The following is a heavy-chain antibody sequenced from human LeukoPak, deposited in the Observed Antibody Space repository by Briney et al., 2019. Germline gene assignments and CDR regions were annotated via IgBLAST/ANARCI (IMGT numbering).Heavy chain of an antibody. CDR3: ARQGVLWTPRD. CDR1: GGSIGSSTYY. Sequence: SETLSLTCIVSGGSIGSSTYYWGWIRQPPGKGLEWIGSIYYSGSTYYNPSLKSRVTISVDTSKNQFSLKLNSVTAADTAVYYCARQGVLWTPRDWGQGALVTVSS. J-gene: IGHJ4*02. V-gene: IGHV4-39*01. CDR2: IYYSGST. D-gene: IGHD3-10*01.